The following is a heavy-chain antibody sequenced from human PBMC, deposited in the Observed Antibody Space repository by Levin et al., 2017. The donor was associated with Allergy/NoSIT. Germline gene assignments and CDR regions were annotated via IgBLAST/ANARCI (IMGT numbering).Heavy chain of an antibody. CDR3: AKGPTGFWSGYPFDY. CDR2: ISGSGGST. Sequence: GESLKISCAASGFTFSSYAMSWVRQAPGKGLEWVSAISGSGGSTYYADSVKGRFTISRDNSKNTLYLQMNSLRAEDTAVYYCAKGPTGFWSGYPFDYWGQGTLVTVSS. V-gene: IGHV3-23*01. CDR1: GFTFSSYA. D-gene: IGHD3-3*01. J-gene: IGHJ4*02.